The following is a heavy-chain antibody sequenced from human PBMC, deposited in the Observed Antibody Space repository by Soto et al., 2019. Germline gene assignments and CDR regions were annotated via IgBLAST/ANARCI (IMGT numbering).Heavy chain of an antibody. J-gene: IGHJ4*02. D-gene: IGHD2-15*01. CDR2: IYYSGST. Sequence: SETLSLTCTVSGGSISSGGYYWSWIRQHPGKGLEWIGYIYYSGSTYYNPSLKSRVTISVDTSKNQFSLKLSSVTAADTAVYYCARVFPRGNYFGYSRQGTRVTVAS. CDR3: ARVFPRGNYFGY. CDR1: GGSISSGGYY. V-gene: IGHV4-31*03.